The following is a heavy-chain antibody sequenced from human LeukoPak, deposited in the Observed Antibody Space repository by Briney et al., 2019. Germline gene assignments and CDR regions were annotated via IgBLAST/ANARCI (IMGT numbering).Heavy chain of an antibody. Sequence: LRLSCAASGFTFSSYSMNWVRQHPGKGLEWIGYIYYSGSTYYNPSLKSRVTISVDTSKDQFSLKLSSVTAADTAVYYCARGSGYDGTGSYYYYGMDVWGQGTTVTVSS. CDR3: ARGSGYDGTGSYYYYGMDV. J-gene: IGHJ6*02. D-gene: IGHD5-12*01. CDR2: IYYSGST. CDR1: GFTFSSYS. V-gene: IGHV4-31*02.